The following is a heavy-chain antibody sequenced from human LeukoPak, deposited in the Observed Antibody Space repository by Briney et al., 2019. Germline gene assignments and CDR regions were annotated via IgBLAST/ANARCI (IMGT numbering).Heavy chain of an antibody. CDR1: GGSISSGGYS. V-gene: IGHV4-30-2*03. CDR2: IYHSGST. D-gene: IGHD3-10*01. CDR3: ARRHYGSGNIDS. J-gene: IGHJ4*02. Sequence: SETLSLTCAVSGGSISSGGYSWSWIRQPPGKGLEWIGYIYHSGSTYYTPSLKSRAAISVDTSKNQFSLNLSSVTAADTAVYYCARRHYGSGNIDSWGQGTLVTVSS.